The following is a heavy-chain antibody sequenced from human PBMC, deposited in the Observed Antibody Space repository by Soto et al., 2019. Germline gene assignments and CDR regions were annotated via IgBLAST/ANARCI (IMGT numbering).Heavy chain of an antibody. CDR2: TKHKAASYTT. V-gene: IGHV3-72*01. CDR1: GFTLSDHF. CDR3: VSLQFSRWFY. Sequence: HPGGSQRLSCAASGFTLSDHFMEWVRQAPGKGLEWVGRTKHKAASYTTDYAASVNGRFTISRDDAKNSLYLQMNSLKTDDTAMYYCVSLQFSRWFYWGLGTLVTVSS. J-gene: IGHJ4*02. D-gene: IGHD4-4*01.